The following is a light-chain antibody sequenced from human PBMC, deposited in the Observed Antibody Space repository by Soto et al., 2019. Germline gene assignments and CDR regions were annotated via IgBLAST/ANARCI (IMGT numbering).Light chain of an antibody. CDR1: QSVSSN. V-gene: IGKV3-15*01. CDR3: QQYNNWPLT. CDR2: GAS. J-gene: IGKJ4*01. Sequence: EIVMTQSPANLSVSPGERATLSCRASQSVSSNLAWYQQRPGQAPRLLIYGASTRATGIPARYSGSGSGTEFTLTISSLQSGDFAIYYCQQYNNWPLTFGGGTKVEIK.